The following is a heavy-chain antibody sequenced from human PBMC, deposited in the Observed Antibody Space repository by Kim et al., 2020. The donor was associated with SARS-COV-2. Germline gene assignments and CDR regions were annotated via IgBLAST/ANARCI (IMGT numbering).Heavy chain of an antibody. CDR3: ARRRRYYDSSGYYQDDY. CDR2: IYHSGST. CDR1: GGSISSSNW. V-gene: IGHV4-4*02. J-gene: IGHJ4*02. D-gene: IGHD3-22*01. Sequence: SETLSLTCAVSGGSISSSNWWSWVRQPPGKGLEWIGEIYHSGSTNYNPSLKSRVTISVDKSKNQFSLKLSSVTAADTAVYYCARRRRYYDSSGYYQDDYWGQGTLVTVSS.